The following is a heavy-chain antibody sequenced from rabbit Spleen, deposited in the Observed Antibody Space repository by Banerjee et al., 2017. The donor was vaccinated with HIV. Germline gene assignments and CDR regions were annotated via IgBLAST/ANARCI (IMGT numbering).Heavy chain of an antibody. Sequence: QSLEESGGGLVKPGGTLTLTCKASGVSFSGSSYMCWVRQAPGKGLEWIACIYTSSSGSSYYASWAKGRFAISKTSSTTVTLQMTSLTAADTATYFCARDLVAVIGWNFSLWGPGTLVTFS. CDR1: GVSFSGSSY. J-gene: IGHJ6*01. CDR3: ARDLVAVIGWNFSL. D-gene: IGHD1-1*01. V-gene: IGHV1S40*01. CDR2: IYTSSSGSS.